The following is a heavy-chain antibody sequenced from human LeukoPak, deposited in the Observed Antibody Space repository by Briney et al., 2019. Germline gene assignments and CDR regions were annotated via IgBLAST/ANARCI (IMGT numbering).Heavy chain of an antibody. Sequence: SQTLSLTCAISGHSVSSINGAWTWIRQSPSRGLEWLGRTYYRSKWYDEYAVSMRGRITINPDTSMNQFSLHRLSVTAEDTAVYYCARDLGNTGWYTFDYWGQGTLVTVSS. CDR3: ARDLGNTGWYTFDY. D-gene: IGHD6-19*01. CDR2: TYYRSKWYD. CDR1: GHSVSSINGA. V-gene: IGHV6-1*01. J-gene: IGHJ4*02.